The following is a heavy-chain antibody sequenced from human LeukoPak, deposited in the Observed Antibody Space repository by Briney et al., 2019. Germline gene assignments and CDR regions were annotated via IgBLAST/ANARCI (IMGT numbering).Heavy chain of an antibody. CDR1: GASISSYY. V-gene: IGHV4-59*01. CDR2: IYYSGTT. Sequence: PSETLSLTCTVSGASISSYYWSWIRQPPGKGLEWIGHIYYSGTTKDNPSLKSRVTISINTSKNQFSLKVNSVTAADTAVYYCARGQPQRYNTGWYVNWFDPWGQGALVSVSS. J-gene: IGHJ5*02. D-gene: IGHD6-19*01. CDR3: ARGQPQRYNTGWYVNWFDP.